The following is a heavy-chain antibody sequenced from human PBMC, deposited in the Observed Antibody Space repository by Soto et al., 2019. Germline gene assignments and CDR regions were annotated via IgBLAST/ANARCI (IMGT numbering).Heavy chain of an antibody. J-gene: IGHJ6*02. CDR1: GGSISSSSYY. CDR3: ARHRGARGVIDYYYYGMDV. CDR2: IYYSGST. D-gene: IGHD3-10*01. V-gene: IGHV4-39*01. Sequence: SETLSLTCTVSGGSISSSSYYWGWIRQPPGKGLEWIGSIYYSGSTYYNPSLKSRVTISVDTSKNQFSLKLSSVTAADTAVYYCARHRGARGVIDYYYYGMDVWGQGTTVTVSS.